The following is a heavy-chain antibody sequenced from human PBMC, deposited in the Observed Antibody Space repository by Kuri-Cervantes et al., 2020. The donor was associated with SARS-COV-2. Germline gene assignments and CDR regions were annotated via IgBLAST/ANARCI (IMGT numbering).Heavy chain of an antibody. D-gene: IGHD4-17*01. CDR2: ISSSSSTI. CDR1: GFTFSSYS. J-gene: IGHJ6*02. CDR3: ARGFPTVTTWLGYYYYGMDV. Sequence: GESLKISCAASGFTFSSYSMNWVRQAPGKGLEWVSYISSSSSTIYYADSVKGRFTISRDNAKNSLSLQMNSLRAEDTAVYYCARGFPTVTTWLGYYYYGMDVWGQGTTVTVSS. V-gene: IGHV3-48*01.